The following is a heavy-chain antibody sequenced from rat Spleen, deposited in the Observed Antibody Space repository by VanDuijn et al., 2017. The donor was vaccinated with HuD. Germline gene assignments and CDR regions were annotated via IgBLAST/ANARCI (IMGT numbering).Heavy chain of an antibody. CDR3: TREFAY. CDR1: GFSLISHA. V-gene: IGHV2-15*01. J-gene: IGHJ3*01. CDR2: IWGDGST. Sequence: QVQLKESGPGLVQSSQTLSLTCTVSGFSLISHAASWVRQPPGKGLEWMGGIWGDGSTNYNSALKSRLSISRDTSKSQVFLKMNSLHTEDTGTYYCTREFAYWGQGTLVTVSS.